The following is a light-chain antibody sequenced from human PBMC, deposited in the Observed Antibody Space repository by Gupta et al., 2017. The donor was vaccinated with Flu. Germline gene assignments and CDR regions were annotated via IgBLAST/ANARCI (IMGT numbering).Light chain of an antibody. J-gene: IGKJ4*01. CDR2: GAS. V-gene: IGKV3-15*01. CDR1: QSVSSK. Sequence: EIVMTQSPGTLSVSPGERATLSCRASQSVSSKLAWYQHKRGQAPRLLIYGASTRASGIPARFSGSGSGTEFTLTISSMQSEDFAVYHCQQYNDWALSFGGGTKVEIK. CDR3: QQYNDWALS.